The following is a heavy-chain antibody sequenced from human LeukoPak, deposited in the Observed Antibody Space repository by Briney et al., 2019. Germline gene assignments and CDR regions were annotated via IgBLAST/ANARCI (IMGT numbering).Heavy chain of an antibody. V-gene: IGHV3-23*01. J-gene: IGHJ4*02. Sequence: GGSLRLSCTASGFTFSTYAMNWVRQAPGKGLDWVSVVTGNSGLIDYADSVRGRFTISRDNARNTLYLQMTTLRAEDTAIYFCAKDRTPDGFYSIDYWGQGVLVTVSS. CDR3: AKDRTPDGFYSIDY. CDR1: GFTFSTYA. CDR2: VTGNSGLI. D-gene: IGHD2-15*01.